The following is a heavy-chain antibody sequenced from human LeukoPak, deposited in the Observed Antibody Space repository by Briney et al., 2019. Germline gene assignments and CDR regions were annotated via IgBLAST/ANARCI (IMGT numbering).Heavy chain of an antibody. J-gene: IGHJ4*02. CDR2: INQDGSAK. V-gene: IGHV3-7*01. CDR3: ARDPGSSSFDY. D-gene: IGHD6-13*01. Sequence: GGSLRLSCAASGFIFSDSWMTWVRQTPGKGLEFVANINQDGSAKNYVGSVKGRFTISRGNAKNSLYLQMNSLRADDTAIYYCARDPGSSSFDYWGQGTLVTVSS. CDR1: GFIFSDSW.